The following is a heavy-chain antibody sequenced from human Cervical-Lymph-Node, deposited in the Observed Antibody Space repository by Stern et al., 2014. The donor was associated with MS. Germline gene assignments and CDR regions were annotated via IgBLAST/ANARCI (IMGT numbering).Heavy chain of an antibody. Sequence: QVQLVESGAELKKPGSSVKVSCKVSGGTFSSYTLNWVRQPPGQGLEWMGGIIPIFATTNYAQRFQGKVTITADGSTSTAYMEVTSLRSEDTAVYYCAREGIPGAGGTFDNWGQGTLVIVSS. D-gene: IGHD1-26*01. CDR2: IIPIFATT. V-gene: IGHV1-69*01. CDR1: GGTFSSYT. J-gene: IGHJ4*02. CDR3: AREGIPGAGGTFDN.